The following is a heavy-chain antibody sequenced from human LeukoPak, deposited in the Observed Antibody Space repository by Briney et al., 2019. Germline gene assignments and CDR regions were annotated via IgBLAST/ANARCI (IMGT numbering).Heavy chain of an antibody. Sequence: GGTLRLSCAASGFTFSSYGMSWVRQAPGKGLEWGSAISGSGGSTYYADSVKGRFTISRDNSKNTLYLQMNSLRAEDTAVYYCANYDSSGYYFEKDAFDIWGQGTMVTVSS. CDR1: GFTFSSYG. CDR2: ISGSGGST. J-gene: IGHJ3*02. V-gene: IGHV3-23*01. D-gene: IGHD3-22*01. CDR3: ANYDSSGYYFEKDAFDI.